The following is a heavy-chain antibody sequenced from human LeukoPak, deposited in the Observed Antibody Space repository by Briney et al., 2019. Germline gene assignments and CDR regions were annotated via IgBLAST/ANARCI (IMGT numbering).Heavy chain of an antibody. CDR2: INHSGST. V-gene: IGHV4-34*01. J-gene: IGHJ4*02. CDR3: ARLSGRDYYFDY. D-gene: IGHD4/OR15-4a*01. Sequence: SETLSLTCTVSGGSISSYYWSWIRQPPGKGLEWIGEINHSGSTSYNPSLKSRVTISVDTSKNQFSLKLSSVTAADTAVYYCARLSGRDYYFDYWGQGTLVTVSS. CDR1: GGSISSYY.